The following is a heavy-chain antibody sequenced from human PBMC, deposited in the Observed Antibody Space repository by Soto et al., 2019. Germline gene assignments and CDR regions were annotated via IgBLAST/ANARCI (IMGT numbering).Heavy chain of an antibody. CDR3: ARGNWNYYYGFDV. CDR1: EFTFDKYC. V-gene: IGHV3-7*01. Sequence: QPGGSLRLSCAASEFTFDKYCMTWVRQAPGKGPEWVANIKPDGSEQYYVDSVKGRFTISRDNANNSLYLQMNSLRAEDTAVYFCARGNWNYYYGFDVWGQGTTVTVSS. J-gene: IGHJ6*02. CDR2: IKPDGSEQ. D-gene: IGHD1-20*01.